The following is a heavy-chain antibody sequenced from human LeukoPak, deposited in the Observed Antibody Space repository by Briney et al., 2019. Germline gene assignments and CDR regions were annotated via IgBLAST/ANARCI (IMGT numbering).Heavy chain of an antibody. CDR1: GGSFSGYY. CDR2: INHSGGT. CDR3: ARARVVVPAALFLRGGDCNLDV. Sequence: PSETLSLTCAVYGGSFSGYYWSWVRQPPGKGLDWIGEINHSGGTNYNPSLKNRVTISVDKSKNQFSLKLSSVTAADTAVYYCARARVVVPAALFLRGGDCNLDVWGKGTTVTVSS. V-gene: IGHV4-34*01. J-gene: IGHJ6*04. D-gene: IGHD2-2*01.